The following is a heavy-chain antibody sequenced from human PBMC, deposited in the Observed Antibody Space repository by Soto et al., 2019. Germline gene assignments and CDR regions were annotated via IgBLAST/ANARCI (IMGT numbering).Heavy chain of an antibody. V-gene: IGHV4-34*01. CDR1: GGSFSGYY. CDR3: ARGKSRTTVTDDDYMDV. CDR2: INHSGST. D-gene: IGHD4-17*01. Sequence: QVQLQQWGAGLLKPSETLSLTCAVYGGSFSGYYWSWIRQPPGQGLEWIGEINHSGSTNYNPSLKSRVTRAVDTAKNQFSLKLSSVTAADTAVYYGARGKSRTTVTDDDYMDVWGKGTTVTVSS. J-gene: IGHJ6*03.